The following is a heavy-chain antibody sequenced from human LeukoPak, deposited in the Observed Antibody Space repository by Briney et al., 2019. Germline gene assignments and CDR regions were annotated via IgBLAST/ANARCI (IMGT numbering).Heavy chain of an antibody. CDR1: GFTFSSYA. V-gene: IGHV3-23*01. CDR2: ISSSGGST. D-gene: IGHD5/OR15-5a*01. Sequence: GGSLRLSCAASGFTFSSYAMSWVRQAPGKGLEWVSAISSSGGSTYYADSVKGRFTISRDNPKNTLYLQMNSLRAEDTAVYYCASVYIYFDYWGQGNLVTVSS. J-gene: IGHJ4*02. CDR3: ASVYIYFDY.